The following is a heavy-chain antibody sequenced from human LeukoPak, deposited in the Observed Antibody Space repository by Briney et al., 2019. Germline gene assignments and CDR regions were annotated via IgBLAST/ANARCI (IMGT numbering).Heavy chain of an antibody. CDR2: IYYSGST. CDR3: ARSDTAMETYYFDY. V-gene: IGHV4-59*01. J-gene: IGHJ4*02. Sequence: SETLSLTCTVSGGSISSYYWSWIRQPPGKGPEWIGYIYYSGSTNYNPSLKSRVTISVDTSKNQFSLKLSSVTAADTAVYYCARSDTAMETYYFDYWGQGTLVTVSS. CDR1: GGSISSYY. D-gene: IGHD5-18*01.